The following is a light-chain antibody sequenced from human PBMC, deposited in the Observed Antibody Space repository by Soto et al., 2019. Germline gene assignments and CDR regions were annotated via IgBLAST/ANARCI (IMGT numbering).Light chain of an antibody. V-gene: IGKV3-11*01. CDR1: QTLSTD. CDR2: GAS. J-gene: IGKJ4*01. CDR3: QERSNRPRGT. Sequence: EIVLTQSPATLSLSPGERATLSCRASQTLSTDFAWYQHRPGQPPRLLIYGASKRAPGIPARFSGSGSGTAFTLTISRLESEDSAVYYCQERSNRPRGTFGGGTKVEIK.